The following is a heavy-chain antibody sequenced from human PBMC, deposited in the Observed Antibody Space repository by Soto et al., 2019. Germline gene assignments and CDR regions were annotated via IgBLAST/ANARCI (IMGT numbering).Heavy chain of an antibody. CDR2: INPSGGST. CDR3: ARGLDNIVVVVAATPGAFDI. CDR1: GYTFTSYY. Sequence: ASVKVSCKASGYTFTSYYMHWVRQAPGQGLEWMGIINPSGGSTSYAQKFQGRVTMTRDTSTSTVYMELSSLRSEDTAVYYCARGLDNIVVVVAATPGAFDIWGQGTMVTVSS. J-gene: IGHJ3*02. D-gene: IGHD2-15*01. V-gene: IGHV1-46*03.